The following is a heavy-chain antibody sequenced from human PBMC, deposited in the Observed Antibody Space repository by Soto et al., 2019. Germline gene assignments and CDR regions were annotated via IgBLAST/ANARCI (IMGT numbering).Heavy chain of an antibody. CDR2: INHSGST. J-gene: IGHJ5*02. CDR3: ARGSSEGQNWFDP. D-gene: IGHD3-22*01. CDR1: GGSFSGYY. Sequence: SETLSLTCAVYGGSFSGYYWSWIRQPPGKGLEWIGEINHSGSTNYNPSLKSRVTISVDTSKNQFSLKLSSVTAADTAVYYCARGSSEGQNWFDPWGQGTLVTVSS. V-gene: IGHV4-34*01.